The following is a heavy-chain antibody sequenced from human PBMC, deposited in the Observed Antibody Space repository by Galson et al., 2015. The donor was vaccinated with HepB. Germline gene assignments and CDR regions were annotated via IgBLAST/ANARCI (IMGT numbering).Heavy chain of an antibody. CDR2: IHPGDSNT. J-gene: IGHJ6*03. V-gene: IGHV5-51*03. Sequence: QSGAEVKKPGESLKISCKGSGYSFTSYWSGWVRQMPGKGLEWMGIIHPGDSNTRYSPSFQGQVPISADKSISTAYLQWSSLKASDTAMYYCARLDCSSTSCRNYYYYSMDVWGKGTTVTVSS. CDR1: GYSFTSYW. D-gene: IGHD2-2*01. CDR3: ARLDCSSTSCRNYYYYSMDV.